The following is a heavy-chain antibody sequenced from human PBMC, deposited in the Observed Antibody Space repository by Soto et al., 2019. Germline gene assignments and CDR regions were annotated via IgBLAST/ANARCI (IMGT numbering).Heavy chain of an antibody. CDR3: AIEWVEMATIPLPCYYYYGMDV. J-gene: IGHJ6*02. Sequence: QVQLVESGGGVVQPGRSLRLSCAASGFTFSSYAMHWVRQAPGTGLEWVACISSDGSNTYYADSVKGRFTISRDNSKNTLYLQMHSLRAEDTAVYYCAIEWVEMATIPLPCYYYYGMDVWGQGTTVTVSS. V-gene: IGHV3-30-3*01. D-gene: IGHD5-12*01. CDR1: GFTFSSYA. CDR2: ISSDGSNT.